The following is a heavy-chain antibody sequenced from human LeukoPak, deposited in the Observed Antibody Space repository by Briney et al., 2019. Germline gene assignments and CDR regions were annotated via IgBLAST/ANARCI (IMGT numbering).Heavy chain of an antibody. CDR2: IYTSGST. D-gene: IGHD3-22*01. CDR3: AVNYYDKGFDP. Sequence: PSETLSLTCTVSGGSISSYYWSWIRQPPGKGLEWIGYIYTSGSTNYNPSLKSRVTISVDTSKNQFSLKLSSVTAADTAVYYCAVNYYDKGFDPWGQGTLVTVSS. J-gene: IGHJ5*02. V-gene: IGHV4-4*09. CDR1: GGSISSYY.